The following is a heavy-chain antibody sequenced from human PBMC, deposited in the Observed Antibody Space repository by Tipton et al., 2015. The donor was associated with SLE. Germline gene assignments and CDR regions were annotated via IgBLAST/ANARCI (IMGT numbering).Heavy chain of an antibody. J-gene: IGHJ4*02. CDR1: GESFSGYY. D-gene: IGHD3-9*01. CDR2: INHSGST. V-gene: IGHV4-34*01. CDR3: ASFGYYDILTGYSPPDY. Sequence: TLSLTCAVYGESFSGYYWSWIRQPLGKGLEWIGEINHSGSTNYNPSLKSRVTISVDTSKNQFSLKLSSVTAADTAVYYCASFGYYDILTGYSPPDYWGQGTLVTVSS.